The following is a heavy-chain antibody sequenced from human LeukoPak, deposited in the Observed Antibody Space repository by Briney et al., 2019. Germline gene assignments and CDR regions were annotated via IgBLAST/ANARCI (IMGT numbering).Heavy chain of an antibody. V-gene: IGHV4-39*01. D-gene: IGHD6-19*01. CDR3: ATHMAVAGEYFQH. CDR1: GGSISSSSYY. J-gene: IGHJ1*01. CDR2: IYYSGST. Sequence: SETLPLTCTVSGGSISSSSYYWGWIRQPPGKGLEWIGSIYYSGSTYYNPSLKSRVTISVDTSKNQFSLKLSSVTAADTAVYYCATHMAVAGEYFQHWGQGTLVTVSS.